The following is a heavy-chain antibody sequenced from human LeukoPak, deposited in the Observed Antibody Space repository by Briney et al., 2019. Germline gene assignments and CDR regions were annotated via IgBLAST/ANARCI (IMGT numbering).Heavy chain of an antibody. V-gene: IGHV3-66*02. CDR3: ANRGS. CDR2: THVAGGE. Sequence: GVSLRLSCAASGFTVGTDFMTWVRQAPGKGLVWLSMTHVAGGEFYADSVKGRFTLSIDGSKNTLYLQMNSLRTEDTAVYYCANRGSWGQGTLVTVSS. J-gene: IGHJ4*02. CDR1: GFTVGTDF.